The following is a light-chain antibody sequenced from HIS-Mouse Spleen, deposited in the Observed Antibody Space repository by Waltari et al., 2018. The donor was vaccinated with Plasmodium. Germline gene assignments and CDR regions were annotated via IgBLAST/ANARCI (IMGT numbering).Light chain of an antibody. CDR1: QSISSS. CDR3: QQYNSYSWT. Sequence: DIQMTQSPSTLSASVGDRVNITCRASQSISSSLAWYQQKPGKAPKLLIYTASSVESGVPSRFSGSGSGTEFTLTISSLQPDDFATYYCQQYNSYSWTFGQGTKVEIK. J-gene: IGKJ1*01. CDR2: TAS. V-gene: IGKV1-5*03.